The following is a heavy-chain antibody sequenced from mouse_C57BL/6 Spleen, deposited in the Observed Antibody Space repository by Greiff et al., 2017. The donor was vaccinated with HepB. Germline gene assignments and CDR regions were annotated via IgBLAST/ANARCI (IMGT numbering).Heavy chain of an antibody. CDR2: IHPNSGST. J-gene: IGHJ2*01. V-gene: IGHV1-64*01. D-gene: IGHD1-1*01. CDR1: GYTFTSYW. CDR3: AIRTTVLALDY. Sequence: VQLQQPGAELVKPGASVKLSCKASGYTFTSYWMHWVKQRPGQGLEWIGMIHPNSGSTNYNEKFKSKATLTVDKSSSTAYMQLSSLTSEDSAVYFCAIRTTVLALDYWGQGTTLTVSS.